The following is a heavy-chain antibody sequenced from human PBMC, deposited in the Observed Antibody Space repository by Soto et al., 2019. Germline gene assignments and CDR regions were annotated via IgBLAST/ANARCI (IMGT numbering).Heavy chain of an antibody. CDR1: GGSFSGYY. D-gene: IGHD5-18*01. CDR2: INHSGST. Sequence: QVQLQQWGAGLLKPSETLSLTCAVYGGSFSGYYWSWIRQHPGKGLEWIGEINHSGSTNYNPSLKSRGTISVDTSKNQFALKLSSVTAADTAVYYCARAVADTAMIYYYYGMDVWGQGTTVTVSS. V-gene: IGHV4-34*01. CDR3: ARAVADTAMIYYYYGMDV. J-gene: IGHJ6*02.